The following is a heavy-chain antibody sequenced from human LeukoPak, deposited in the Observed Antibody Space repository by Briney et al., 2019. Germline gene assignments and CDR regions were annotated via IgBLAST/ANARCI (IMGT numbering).Heavy chain of an antibody. CDR3: AKAFYGGAFDI. V-gene: IGHV3-9*01. D-gene: IGHD4-23*01. Sequence: GGSLRLSCAASGFTFDDYAMHWVRQAPGNGLEWVSGISWNSGSIGYADSVKGRFTISRDNAKNSLYLQMNSLRAEDTALYYCAKAFYGGAFDIWGQGTMVTVSS. CDR2: ISWNSGSI. J-gene: IGHJ3*02. CDR1: GFTFDDYA.